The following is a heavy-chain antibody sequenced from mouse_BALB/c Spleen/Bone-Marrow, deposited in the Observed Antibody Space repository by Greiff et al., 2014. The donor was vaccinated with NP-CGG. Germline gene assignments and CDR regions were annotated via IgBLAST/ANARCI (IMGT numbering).Heavy chain of an antibody. CDR1: GHAFTNYL. J-gene: IGHJ4*01. Sequence: QVQLKESGAELVRPGHSVKVSCKVSGHAFTNYLIEWVKQRPGQGLEWIGVINSGSGGTKYNEKFKGKATLTADKSSSTAYMQXXXXASXDSAVYFCARAIADAMDYWGQGTSVTVSS. V-gene: IGHV1-54*01. CDR3: ARAIADAMDY. CDR2: INSGSGGT.